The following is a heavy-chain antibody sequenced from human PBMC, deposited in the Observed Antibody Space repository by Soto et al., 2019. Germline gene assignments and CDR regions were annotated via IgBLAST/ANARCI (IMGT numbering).Heavy chain of an antibody. V-gene: IGHV4-4*07. CDR3: ERTVGAAYHFEF. D-gene: IGHD1-26*01. Sequence: PSETLSLTCIVSGDSMTKCYWSWLRQPAGKGLEWIGRVYMSGSPHHNPPLKSRVTRSIDTSNNHFSLDLKSVTAADSAVYYCERTVGAAYHFEFWDQGALGAASS. CDR2: VYMSGSP. CDR1: GDSMTKCY. J-gene: IGHJ4*02.